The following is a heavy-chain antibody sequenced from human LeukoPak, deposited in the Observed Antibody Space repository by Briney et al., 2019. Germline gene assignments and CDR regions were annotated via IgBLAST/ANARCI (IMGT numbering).Heavy chain of an antibody. J-gene: IGHJ4*02. CDR3: AKLTHDSSGYYHETLDY. CDR1: GSTFSSYA. D-gene: IGHD3-22*01. Sequence: PGASLRLSCAASGSTFSSYAMSWVRQAPGKGLEWVSTISGSGGSSGRTYYADSVKGRFTISRDNSKNTLYLQMNSLRAEDTAVYYCAKLTHDSSGYYHETLDYWGQGTLVTVSS. V-gene: IGHV3-23*01. CDR2: ISGSGGSSGRT.